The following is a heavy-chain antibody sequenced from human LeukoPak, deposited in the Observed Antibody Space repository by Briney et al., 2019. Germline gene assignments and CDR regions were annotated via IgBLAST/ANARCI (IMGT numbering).Heavy chain of an antibody. CDR2: IGTAGDT. V-gene: IGHV3-13*04. Sequence: GGSLRLSCAASGFTFSSYDMHWVRQATGKGLEWFSAIGTAGDTYYPGSVKGRFPISRENAKNSLYLQMNSLRAGDTAVYYCARALAVAGTYYYGMDVWGQGTTVTVSS. D-gene: IGHD6-19*01. CDR1: GFTFSSYD. J-gene: IGHJ6*02. CDR3: ARALAVAGTYYYGMDV.